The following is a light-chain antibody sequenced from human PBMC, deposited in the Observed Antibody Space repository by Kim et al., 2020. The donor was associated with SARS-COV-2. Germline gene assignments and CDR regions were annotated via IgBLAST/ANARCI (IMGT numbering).Light chain of an antibody. V-gene: IGLV2-11*01. Sequence: QSVTISCTGTSRDVGGYNFVSWFQQHPGKAPKLLIYDVTERPSGVPDRFSASKSVNTASLTISGLQAEDEAEYYCCSYAGRYSYVFGTGTKVTVL. J-gene: IGLJ1*01. CDR1: SRDVGGYNF. CDR3: CSYAGRYSYV. CDR2: DVT.